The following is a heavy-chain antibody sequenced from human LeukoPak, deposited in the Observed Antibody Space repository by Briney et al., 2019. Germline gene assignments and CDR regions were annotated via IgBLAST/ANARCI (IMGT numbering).Heavy chain of an antibody. CDR2: IIPIFGTA. CDR3: ARERPPGDSSSWFLEGYFDI. CDR1: GGTSSSYA. V-gene: IGHV1-69*05. J-gene: IGHJ4*02. D-gene: IGHD6-13*01. Sequence: SVKVSCKASGGTSSSYAITWVRQAPGQGLEWMGKIIPIFGTANYAQKFQGRVTITTDESTSTAYMELSTLRSDDTAVYYCARERPPGDSSSWFLEGYFDIWGQGTLVPVSS.